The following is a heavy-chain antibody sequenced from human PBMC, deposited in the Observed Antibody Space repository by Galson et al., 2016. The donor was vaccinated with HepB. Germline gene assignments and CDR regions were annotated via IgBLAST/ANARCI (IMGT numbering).Heavy chain of an antibody. D-gene: IGHD5-24*01. CDR2: ISGTGGTT. J-gene: IGHJ4*02. V-gene: IGHV3-23*01. CDR1: GFTLSSYA. CDR3: ARGGYNSVPLDS. Sequence: SLRLSCAASGFTLSSYAMSWVRQAPGKGLQWVTSISGTGGTTYYADPVKGRFTISRDNSKSTRYLQMNGLRAEDTALYYCARGGYNSVPLDSWGQGALVIVSS.